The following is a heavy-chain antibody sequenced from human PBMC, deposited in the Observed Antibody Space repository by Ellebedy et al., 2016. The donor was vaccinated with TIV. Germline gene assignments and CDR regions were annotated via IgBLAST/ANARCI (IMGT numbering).Heavy chain of an antibody. Sequence: PGGSLRLSCAASGFTFSHYGIHWVRQSPGKGLEWVAIIWSHGNTQNYADSVTGRFTISRDNSKNIVYLQMNSLRAEDTAVYYCARDDDSTGHLSVFGYWGQGILVTVSS. D-gene: IGHD3-22*01. J-gene: IGHJ4*02. CDR3: ARDDDSTGHLSVFGY. CDR1: GFTFSHYG. V-gene: IGHV3-33*08. CDR2: IWSHGNTQ.